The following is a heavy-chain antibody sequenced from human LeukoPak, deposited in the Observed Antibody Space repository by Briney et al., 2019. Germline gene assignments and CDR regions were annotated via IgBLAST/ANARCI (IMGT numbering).Heavy chain of an antibody. CDR2: ISLAGPT. V-gene: IGHV4-4*02. Sequence: AETLSLTCGVSGGTISGTNWCSCFRQRPGHGLERSGEISLAGPTNFNPSITSRVTMSLDKNSNQITLSLTTVTAADTATYYSPRESGAFWPFGYWGQGTLVHVSS. D-gene: IGHD1-26*01. J-gene: IGHJ4*02. CDR3: PRESGAFWPFGY. CDR1: GGTISGTNW.